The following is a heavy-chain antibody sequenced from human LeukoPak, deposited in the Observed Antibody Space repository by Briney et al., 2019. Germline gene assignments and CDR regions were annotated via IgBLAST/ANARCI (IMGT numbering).Heavy chain of an antibody. CDR2: INPNSGGT. CDR1: GYTFTGYY. CDR3: ARDPGSGSYLFQH. D-gene: IGHD3-10*01. Sequence: ASVKVSCKASGYTFTGYYMHWVRQAPGQGLEWMGWINPNSGGTNYAQKFQGRVTITRDTSISTAYMELSRLKSDDTAVYYCARDPGSGSYLFQHWGQGTLVTVSS. V-gene: IGHV1-2*02. J-gene: IGHJ1*01.